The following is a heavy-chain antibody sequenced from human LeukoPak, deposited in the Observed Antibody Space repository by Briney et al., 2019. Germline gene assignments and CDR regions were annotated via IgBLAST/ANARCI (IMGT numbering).Heavy chain of an antibody. Sequence: GGSLRLSCTASGFAFSSFAMHWVRQAPGKGLEWVAVISYDGSNKYFADSVKGRFTISRDNSKNTLYLQMNSLRAEDTAVYYCARGRGSGSYHDSWGQGTLVTVSS. CDR2: ISYDGSNK. CDR1: GFAFSSFA. V-gene: IGHV3-30-3*01. CDR3: ARGRGSGSYHDS. J-gene: IGHJ5*01. D-gene: IGHD3-10*01.